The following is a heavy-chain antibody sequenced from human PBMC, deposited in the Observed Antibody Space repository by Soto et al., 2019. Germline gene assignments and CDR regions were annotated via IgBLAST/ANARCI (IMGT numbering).Heavy chain of an antibody. V-gene: IGHV4-31*03. J-gene: IGHJ4*02. D-gene: IGHD3-22*01. CDR1: GGSVNTGGYY. Sequence: SETLSLTCTVSGGSVNTGGYYWNWIRQHPGKGLEWIGYIYYSGSTYYNPSLKSRVTISVDRFKNQFSLKLSSVTAADAAVYYCARGGTSYDSSGYFDYWGQGTLVTVSS. CDR3: ARGGTSYDSSGYFDY. CDR2: IYYSGST.